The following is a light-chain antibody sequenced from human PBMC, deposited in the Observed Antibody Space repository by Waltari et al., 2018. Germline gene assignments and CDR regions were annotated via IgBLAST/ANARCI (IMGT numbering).Light chain of an antibody. CDR2: SAS. J-gene: IGKJ1*01. CDR3: QQSYSTLGT. V-gene: IGKV1-39*01. CDR1: QSISSY. Sequence: DIQMTQSPSSLSASVGDRVTITCRASQSISSYLTWYQQKPGKAPKLLIYSASSLQSGVPSRVSGSGSGTDFTLTISSLQPEDFATYYCQQSYSTLGTFGQGTKVEIK.